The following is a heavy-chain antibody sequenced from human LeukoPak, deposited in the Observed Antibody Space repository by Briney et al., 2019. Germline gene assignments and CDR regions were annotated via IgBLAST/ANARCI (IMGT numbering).Heavy chain of an antibody. J-gene: IGHJ4*02. CDR1: GGSLSSYY. Sequence: PSETLSLTCSVSGGSLSSYYWSWIRQSAGKGLEWIGRIYPSGTTNYNPSLKSRVTVSLDTSKNHFSLNLSSVTAAGTAMYYCAREEFCNGGGCSFDSWGQGALVTVSS. CDR2: IYPSGTT. V-gene: IGHV4-4*07. CDR3: AREEFCNGGGCSFDS. D-gene: IGHD2-15*01.